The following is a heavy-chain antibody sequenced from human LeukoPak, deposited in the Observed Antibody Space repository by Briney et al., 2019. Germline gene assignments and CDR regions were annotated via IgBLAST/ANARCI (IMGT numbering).Heavy chain of an antibody. Sequence: SETLSLTCTVSGCSISSSSYYWGWIRQPPGKGLEWIGSIYYSGSTYYNPSLKSRVTISVDTSKNQFSLKLSSVTAADTAVYYCARHGLITGYFDYWGQGTLVTVSS. J-gene: IGHJ4*02. CDR1: GCSISSSSYY. CDR2: IYYSGST. V-gene: IGHV4-39*01. D-gene: IGHD1-14*01. CDR3: ARHGLITGYFDY.